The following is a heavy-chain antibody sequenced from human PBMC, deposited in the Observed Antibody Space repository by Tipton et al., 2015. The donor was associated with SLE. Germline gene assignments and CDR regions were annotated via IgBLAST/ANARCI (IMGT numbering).Heavy chain of an antibody. CDR2: IYQSGST. J-gene: IGHJ5*02. V-gene: IGHV4-38-2*02. CDR3: ARDHGGSYYGWFDP. CDR1: GYSISSGYY. Sequence: TLSLTCAVSGYSISSGYYWGWIRQPPGKGLEWIGSIYQSGSTYYSPSLKSRVTISVDTSKNQFSLKVSSVTAADTAVYYCARDHGGSYYGWFDPWGQGTLVTVSS. D-gene: IGHD1-26*01.